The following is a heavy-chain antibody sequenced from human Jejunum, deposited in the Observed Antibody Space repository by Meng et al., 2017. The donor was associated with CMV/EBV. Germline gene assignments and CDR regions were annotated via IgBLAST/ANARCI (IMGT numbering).Heavy chain of an antibody. D-gene: IGHD6-6*01. J-gene: IGHJ6*02. CDR2: ITGSGTPI. CDR1: TFHYYA. V-gene: IGHV3-48*03. Sequence: TFHYYAMNWVRQAPGKGLEWVSSITGSGTPIYYADSVRGRFTISRDDTKNSLYLQMNSLRAEDTAVYYCARDRYSSSTDHYYGMDVWGQGTTVTVSS. CDR3: ARDRYSSSTDHYYGMDV.